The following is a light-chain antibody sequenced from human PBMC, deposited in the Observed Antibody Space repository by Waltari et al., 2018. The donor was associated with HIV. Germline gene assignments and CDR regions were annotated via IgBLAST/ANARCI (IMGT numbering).Light chain of an antibody. CDR1: SLRSYY. Sequence: SSELTQDPAVSVALGQTVRITCQGDSLRSYYASWYQQKPGQAPVLVIYGKNNRPSGIHDRFSGSSSGNTASLTITGAQAEDEADYYGNSRDSSGNHLVFGGGTKLTVL. CDR3: NSRDSSGNHLV. CDR2: GKN. J-gene: IGLJ2*01. V-gene: IGLV3-19*01.